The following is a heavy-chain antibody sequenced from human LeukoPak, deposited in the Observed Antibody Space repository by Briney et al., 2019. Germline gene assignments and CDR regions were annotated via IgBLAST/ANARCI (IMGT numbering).Heavy chain of an antibody. D-gene: IGHD5-18*01. Sequence: PSETLSLTCAVYGGSFSGYYWSWIRQPPGKGLEWIGEINHSGSTNYNPSLQGRVTMSVDRSKSQFSLRLSSVTAADTAVYYCVRQGYNYGAFNAWGQGTLVTVSS. V-gene: IGHV4-34*01. CDR3: VRQGYNYGAFNA. CDR2: INHSGST. CDR1: GGSFSGYY. J-gene: IGHJ4*02.